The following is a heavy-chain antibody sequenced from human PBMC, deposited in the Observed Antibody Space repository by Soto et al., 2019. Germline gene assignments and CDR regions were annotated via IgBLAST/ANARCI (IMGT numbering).Heavy chain of an antibody. CDR1: GFTFSDYW. D-gene: IGHD2-15*01. CDR3: ARGLGSSGAPCYSAYDI. CDR2: IKQDGNEK. Sequence: HPGGSLRLSCAVSGFTFSDYWMSWVRQAPGKGLEWVANIKQDGNEKYYVDSVKGRFTISRDNAKNSLYLQMNSLRAEDTAVYYCARGLGSSGAPCYSAYDIWGQGAMVTVSS. J-gene: IGHJ3*02. V-gene: IGHV3-7*01.